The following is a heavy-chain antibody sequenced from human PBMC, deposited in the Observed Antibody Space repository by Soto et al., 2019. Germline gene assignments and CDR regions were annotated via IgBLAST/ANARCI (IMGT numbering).Heavy chain of an antibody. D-gene: IGHD3-10*01. Sequence: SETLSLTCTVSTFSISSYYWSWIRQPPGKGLEWIGYIYYSGSTSYNPSLKSRVTISLDTSKNQFSLKLSSVTAADTAVYYCARPGGSGSRYYYGMDVWGQGTTVT. CDR3: ARPGGSGSRYYYGMDV. V-gene: IGHV4-59*08. J-gene: IGHJ6*02. CDR1: TFSISSYY. CDR2: IYYSGST.